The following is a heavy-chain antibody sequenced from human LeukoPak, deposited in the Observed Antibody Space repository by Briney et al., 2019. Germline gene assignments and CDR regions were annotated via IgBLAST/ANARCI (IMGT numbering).Heavy chain of an antibody. Sequence: GESLKISCKASGYSFTSYWIGWVRQMPGEGLEWMAIIYPGDSDTRYSPSFQGHVTISADKSITTAYLQWSSLKASDTAMYYCARRGMATTYYFDYWGQGTLVTVSS. CDR3: ARRGMATTYYFDY. J-gene: IGHJ4*02. CDR2: IYPGDSDT. V-gene: IGHV5-51*01. D-gene: IGHD5-24*01. CDR1: GYSFTSYW.